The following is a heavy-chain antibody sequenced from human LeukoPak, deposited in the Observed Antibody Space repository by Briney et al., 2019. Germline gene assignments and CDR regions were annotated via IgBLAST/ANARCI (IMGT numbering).Heavy chain of an antibody. CDR2: INHSGST. D-gene: IGHD3-3*01. V-gene: IGHV4-34*01. CDR1: GGSISGYF. Sequence: NPSETLSLTCTVSGGSISGYFWSWIRQPPGKGLEWIGEINHSGSTNYNPSLKSRVTISVDTSKNQFSLKLSSVTAADTAVYYCARRRITIFGVVIGFDYWGQGTLVTVSS. J-gene: IGHJ4*02. CDR3: ARRRITIFGVVIGFDY.